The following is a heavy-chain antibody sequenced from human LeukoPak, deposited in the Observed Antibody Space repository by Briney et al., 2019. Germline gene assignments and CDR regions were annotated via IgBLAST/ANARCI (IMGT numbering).Heavy chain of an antibody. CDR2: IIPIFGTA. V-gene: IGHV1-69*13. CDR3: ARWDIVVVPAVQKWVGFDY. CDR1: GGTFSSYA. J-gene: IGHJ4*02. Sequence: SVKVSCKAFGGTFSSYAISWVRQAPGQGLEWMGGIIPIFGTANYAQKFQGRVTITADESTGTAYMELSSLRSEDTAVYYCARWDIVVVPAVQKWVGFDYWGQGTLVTVSS. D-gene: IGHD2-2*01.